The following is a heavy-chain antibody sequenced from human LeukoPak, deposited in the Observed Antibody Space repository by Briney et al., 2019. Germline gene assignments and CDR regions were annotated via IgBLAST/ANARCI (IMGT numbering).Heavy chain of an antibody. D-gene: IGHD3-16*01. CDR2: ISGSGGST. V-gene: IGHV3-23*01. CDR3: AKDVNYDYVWGSWFDP. J-gene: IGHJ5*02. Sequence: GGSLRLSCAASGFTFSSYAMSWVRQAPGKGLEWVSAISGSGGSTYYADSVKGRFTISRDDLKNTLYLHMNSLRAEDTAVYYCAKDVNYDYVWGSWFDPWGQGTLVTVSS. CDR1: GFTFSSYA.